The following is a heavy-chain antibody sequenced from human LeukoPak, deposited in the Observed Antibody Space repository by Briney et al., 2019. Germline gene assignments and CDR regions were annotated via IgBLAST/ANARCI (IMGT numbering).Heavy chain of an antibody. CDR1: GGSISSGSYY. Sequence: PSQTLSLTCTVSGGSISSGSYYWSWIRQPAGKGLEWIGRIYTSGSTNYNPSLKSRVTISVDTSKNQFSLKLSSVTTADTAVYYCARAIAPPPGIAAAGRIDYWRQGTLVTVSS. CDR2: IYTSGST. V-gene: IGHV4-61*02. J-gene: IGHJ4*02. D-gene: IGHD6-13*01. CDR3: ARAIAPPPGIAAAGRIDY.